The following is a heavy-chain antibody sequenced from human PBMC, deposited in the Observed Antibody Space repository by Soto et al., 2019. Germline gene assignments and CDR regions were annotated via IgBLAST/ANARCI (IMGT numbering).Heavy chain of an antibody. Sequence: QVQLQQWGAGLLKPSETLSLTCAVYGGSFSGYYWSWIRQPPGKGLEWIGEINHSGSTNYNPSLKSRVTISVDTSKNQFSLKLSSVTAADTAVYYCARGVSSWYMMPSDIWGQGTMVTVSS. CDR3: ARGVSSWYMMPSDI. V-gene: IGHV4-34*01. D-gene: IGHD6-13*01. CDR2: INHSGST. CDR1: GGSFSGYY. J-gene: IGHJ3*02.